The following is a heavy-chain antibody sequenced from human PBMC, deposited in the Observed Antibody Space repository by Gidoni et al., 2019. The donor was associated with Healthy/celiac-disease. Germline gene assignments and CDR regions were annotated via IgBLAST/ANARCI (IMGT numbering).Heavy chain of an antibody. CDR1: GGSISSGSYY. J-gene: IGHJ4*02. D-gene: IGHD2-15*01. V-gene: IGHV4-61*02. Sequence: QVQLQESGPGMVKPSQTLSLTCTVPGGSISSGSYYWSWIRQPAGKGLEWIGRIYTSGSTNYNPSLKSRVTISVDTSKNQFSLKLSSVTAADTAVYYCARVGVVVAATDYWGQGTLVTVSS. CDR2: IYTSGST. CDR3: ARVGVVVAATDY.